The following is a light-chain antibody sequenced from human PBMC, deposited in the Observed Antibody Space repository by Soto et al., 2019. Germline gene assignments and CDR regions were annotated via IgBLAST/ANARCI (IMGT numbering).Light chain of an antibody. CDR2: DVT. CDR1: SSDVGGYDF. CDR3: CSYAGSYTL. Sequence: QSALTQPRSVSGSPGQSVTISCTGTSSDVGGYDFVSWYQQHPGKAPKLMIYDVTQRPSGVPDRFSASKSGNTASLTISGLQAEDGADYYCCSYAGSYTLFGGGTK. J-gene: IGLJ2*01. V-gene: IGLV2-11*01.